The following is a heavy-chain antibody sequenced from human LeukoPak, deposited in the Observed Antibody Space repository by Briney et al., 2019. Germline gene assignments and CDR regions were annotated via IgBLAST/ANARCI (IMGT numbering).Heavy chain of an antibody. Sequence: PGGSLRLSCAASGFTFSSYATSWVRQAPGKGLKWVSTINDNGAGTYYADSVKGRFTISRDNSYNTVSLQMNSLRDEDTGVYYCAKGLRTGVGPYMGYHYYMDVWGKGATVTVSS. V-gene: IGHV3-23*01. J-gene: IGHJ6*03. CDR2: INDNGAGT. D-gene: IGHD3-16*01. CDR3: AKGLRTGVGPYMGYHYYMDV. CDR1: GFTFSSYA.